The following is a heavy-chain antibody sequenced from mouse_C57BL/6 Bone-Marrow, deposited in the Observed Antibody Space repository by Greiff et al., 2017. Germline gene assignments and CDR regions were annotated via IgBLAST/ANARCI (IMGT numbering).Heavy chain of an antibody. Sequence: EVQLQQSGPVLVKPGASVKMSCKASGYTFTDYYMNWVKQSHGKSLEWIGVINPYNGGTSYNQKFKGKATLTVDKYSSTAYMALNILTSEDSAVYYCAILRELTGTLYYAMDYWGQGTSVTVSS. V-gene: IGHV1-19*01. CDR1: GYTFTDYY. CDR2: INPYNGGT. D-gene: IGHD4-1*01. CDR3: AILRELTGTLYYAMDY. J-gene: IGHJ4*01.